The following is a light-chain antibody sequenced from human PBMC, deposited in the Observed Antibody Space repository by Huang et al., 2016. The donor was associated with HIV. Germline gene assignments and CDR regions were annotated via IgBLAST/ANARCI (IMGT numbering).Light chain of an antibody. J-gene: IGKJ2*01. CDR1: QGIDSW. V-gene: IGKV1D-12*01. Sequence: DIQMTQSPSSVTASVGDSFTITCRASQGIDSWLAWYQQRPGKAPKVPIYAASSLQGGVPSRFSGSGSGTDVSLTINILQPEDFATYYCLQTNSFPYTFGQGTNLEI. CDR3: LQTNSFPYT. CDR2: AAS.